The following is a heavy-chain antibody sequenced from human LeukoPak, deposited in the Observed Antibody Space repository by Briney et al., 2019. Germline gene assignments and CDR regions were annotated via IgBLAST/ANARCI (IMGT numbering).Heavy chain of an antibody. J-gene: IGHJ1*01. V-gene: IGHV4-59*08. CDR1: DASITDYY. CDR3: ASYVRGSGSPQERSFQD. D-gene: IGHD3-10*01. Sequence: PSETLSLTCTVSDASITDYYWSWIRQPPGKGLEWIAYIYYSGSINYNPSLKSRVTISADTSKNQFSLKLTSVTAADTAVYYCASYVRGSGSPQERSFQDWGQGTLVTVSS. CDR2: IYYSGSI.